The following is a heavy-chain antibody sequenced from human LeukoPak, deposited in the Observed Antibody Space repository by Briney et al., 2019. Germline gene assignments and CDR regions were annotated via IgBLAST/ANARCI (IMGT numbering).Heavy chain of an antibody. CDR2: IWYDGSNK. CDR1: GFTFSSYG. V-gene: IGHV3-33*01. J-gene: IGHJ4*02. D-gene: IGHD3-3*01. CDR3: AGPIIQDPL. Sequence: GGSLRLSCAASGFTFSSYGMHWVRQAPGKGLEWVAVIWYDGSNKYYADSVKGRFTISRDNSKNTLYLQMNSLRAEDTAVYYCAGPIIQDPLGAQEPLVTVSS.